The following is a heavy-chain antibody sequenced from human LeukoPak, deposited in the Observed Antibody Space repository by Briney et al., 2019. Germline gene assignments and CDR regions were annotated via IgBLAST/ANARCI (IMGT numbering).Heavy chain of an antibody. Sequence: KPSETLSLTCAVSGASTSYYHWSWMRQPPGKGLEWIGYIYYSGSTNYNPSLKSRVTISVDTSKNQFSLKLSSVTAADTAVYYCARGRYSSSPWGQGALVTVSS. CDR2: IYYSGST. CDR3: ARGRYSSSP. CDR1: GASTSYYH. D-gene: IGHD6-6*01. J-gene: IGHJ4*02. V-gene: IGHV4-59*01.